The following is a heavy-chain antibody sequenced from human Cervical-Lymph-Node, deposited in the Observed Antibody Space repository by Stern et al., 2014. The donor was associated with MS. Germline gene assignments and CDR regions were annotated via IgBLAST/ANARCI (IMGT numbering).Heavy chain of an antibody. D-gene: IGHD2-15*01. V-gene: IGHV7-4-1*02. CDR1: GYTFTSYA. Sequence: VQLVQSGSELKKPGASVKVSCKASGYTFTSYAMNWVRQAPGQGLEWLGWITHKTGNPTSAQGLTGRFVFSLDTSVSTAYLQISSLKAEDTAVYYCARAELLYYYYGMDVWGQGTTVTVSS. CDR2: ITHKTGNP. CDR3: ARAELLYYYYGMDV. J-gene: IGHJ6*02.